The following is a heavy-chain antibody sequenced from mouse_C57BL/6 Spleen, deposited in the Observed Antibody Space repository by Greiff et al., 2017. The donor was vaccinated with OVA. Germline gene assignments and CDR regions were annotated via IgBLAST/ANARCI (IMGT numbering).Heavy chain of an antibody. CDR2: IYPGSGST. V-gene: IGHV1-55*01. J-gene: IGHJ4*01. Sequence: VQLQQPGAELVKPGASVKMSCKASGYTFTSYWLTWVKQRPGQGLEWIGDIYPGSGSTNYNEKFKSKATLTVDTSSSTAYMQLSSLTSEDSAVYNCSRRYYSSNYAKDYWGQGTTVTVSS. CDR1: GYTFTSYW. CDR3: SRRYYSSNYAKDY. D-gene: IGHD1-1*01.